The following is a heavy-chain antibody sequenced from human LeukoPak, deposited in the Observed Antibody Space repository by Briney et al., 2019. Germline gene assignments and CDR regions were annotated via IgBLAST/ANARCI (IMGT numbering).Heavy chain of an antibody. Sequence: SETLSLTCAVPGGSFSGYHWNWIRQSPGKGLEWIGEINDRGHTNYNPSLETRGTVSVDTSKKQFSLRLSSVTAADTAVYYCARDPTTVVTTPYYFDFWGQGTLVTVSS. CDR2: INDRGHT. J-gene: IGHJ4*02. CDR3: ARDPTTVVTTPYYFDF. D-gene: IGHD4-23*01. CDR1: GGSFSGYH. V-gene: IGHV4-34*01.